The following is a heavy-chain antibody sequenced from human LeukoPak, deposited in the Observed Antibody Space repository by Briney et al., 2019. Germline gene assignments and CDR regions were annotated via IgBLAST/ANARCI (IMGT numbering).Heavy chain of an antibody. D-gene: IGHD3-10*01. CDR3: ARMTSDVLLWFGDLGGYYFDY. CDR1: SGSFSGYY. Sequence: SETLSLTCAVYSGSFSGYYWSWIRQPPGKGLEWIGEINHSGSTNYNPSLKSRVTISVDTSKNQFSLKLSSVTAADTAVYYCARMTSDVLLWFGDLGGYYFDYWGQGTLVTVSS. J-gene: IGHJ4*02. V-gene: IGHV4-34*01. CDR2: INHSGST.